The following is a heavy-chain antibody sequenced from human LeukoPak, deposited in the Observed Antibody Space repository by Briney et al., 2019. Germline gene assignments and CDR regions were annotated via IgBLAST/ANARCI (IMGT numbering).Heavy chain of an antibody. Sequence: SETLSLTCTVSGGSISSGSYYWSWIRQPAGKGLEWIGRIYTSGSTNYNPSLKSRVTISVDTSKNQFSLKLSSVTAADTAVYYCARDEGATDAFDIWGQGTMVTVSS. D-gene: IGHD1-26*01. V-gene: IGHV4-61*02. CDR1: GGSISSGSYY. J-gene: IGHJ3*02. CDR3: ARDEGATDAFDI. CDR2: IYTSGST.